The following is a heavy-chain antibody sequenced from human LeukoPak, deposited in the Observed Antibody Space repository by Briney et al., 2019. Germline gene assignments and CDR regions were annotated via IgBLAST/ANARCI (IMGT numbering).Heavy chain of an antibody. CDR2: ISHSGGST. J-gene: IGHJ6*03. Sequence: PGGSLRLSCAASGFTFSNYVMTWVRQAPGKGLECVSAISHSGGSTHYADSLKGRFTISRDNAKNSLYLQMNSLRAEDTAVYYCARDPYSGSYGNYYYYFMDVWGKGTTVTISS. CDR1: GFTFSNYV. D-gene: IGHD1-26*01. V-gene: IGHV3-21*01. CDR3: ARDPYSGSYGNYYYYFMDV.